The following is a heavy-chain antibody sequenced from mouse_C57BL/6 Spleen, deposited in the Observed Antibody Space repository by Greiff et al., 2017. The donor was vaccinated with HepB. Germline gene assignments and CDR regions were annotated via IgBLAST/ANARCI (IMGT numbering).Heavy chain of an antibody. D-gene: IGHD1-1*01. J-gene: IGHJ3*01. CDR3: ARWNYYGSSYAAY. CDR2: IHPNSGST. V-gene: IGHV1-64*01. CDR1: GYTFTSYW. Sequence: VQLQQPGAELVKPGASVKLSCKASGYTFTSYWMHWVKQRPGQGLEWIGMIHPNSGSTNYNEKFKSKDTLTVDKSSSTAYMQLSSLTSEDSAVYYCARWNYYGSSYAAYWGQGTLVTVSA.